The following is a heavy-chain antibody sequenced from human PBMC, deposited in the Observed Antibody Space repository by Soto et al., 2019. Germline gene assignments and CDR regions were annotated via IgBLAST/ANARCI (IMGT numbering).Heavy chain of an antibody. CDR2: IYWDEDE. CDR1: GFSLSTSGVG. CDR3: ARRLRYARSQYYFDY. J-gene: IGHJ4*02. Sequence: QITLKESGPTLVEPTQTLTLTCTFSGFSLSTSGVGVGWIRQPPGKALEWLTLIYWDEDERYRPSLKSRLTITKDTSKNQVVLTMTNMDPADTATYYCARRLRYARSQYYFDYWGQGTLVTVSS. V-gene: IGHV2-5*02. D-gene: IGHD2-2*01.